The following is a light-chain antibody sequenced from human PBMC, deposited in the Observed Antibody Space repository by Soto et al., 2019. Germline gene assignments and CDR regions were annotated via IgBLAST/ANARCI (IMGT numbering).Light chain of an antibody. CDR3: QQHGSGPWT. J-gene: IGKJ1*01. Sequence: PVERATLSCRASQSVSSNNLAWYQHKPGQPPRLLIYVASRRATGIPDRFSGSGSGSEFTLTITRLEPEDFAVYYCQQHGSGPWTFGQGTKVEIK. CDR2: VAS. V-gene: IGKV3-20*01. CDR1: QSVSSNN.